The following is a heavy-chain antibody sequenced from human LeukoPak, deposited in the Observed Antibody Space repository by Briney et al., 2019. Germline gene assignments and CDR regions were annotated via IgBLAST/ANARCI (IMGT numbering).Heavy chain of an antibody. CDR1: GGSFSGYY. CDR2: IYHSGST. J-gene: IGHJ4*02. D-gene: IGHD2-15*01. Sequence: NPSETLSLTCAVYGGSFSGYYWGWIRQPPGKGLEWIGSIYHSGSTYYNPSLKSRVTISVDTSKNQFSLKLSSVTAADTAVYYCARVPLVVVAATPGRFDYWGQGTLVTVSS. CDR3: ARVPLVVVAATPGRFDY. V-gene: IGHV4-38-2*01.